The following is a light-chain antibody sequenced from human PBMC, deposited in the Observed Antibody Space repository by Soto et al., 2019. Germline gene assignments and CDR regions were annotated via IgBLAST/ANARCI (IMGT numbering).Light chain of an antibody. CDR1: SSNIGGGYD. V-gene: IGLV1-40*01. J-gene: IGLJ3*02. CDR3: QSHDSSLNSWV. CDR2: GNT. Sequence: QSVLTQPPSMSGAPGQRVTISCTGSSSNIGGGYDVHWYQHLPGTAPKLLIYGNTNRPSGVPDRFSGSKSGTSASLAITGLQAEDEADYYCQSHDSSLNSWVFGGGTKVTVL.